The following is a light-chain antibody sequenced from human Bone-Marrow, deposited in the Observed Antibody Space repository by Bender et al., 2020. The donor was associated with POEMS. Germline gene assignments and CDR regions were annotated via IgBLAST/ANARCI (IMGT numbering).Light chain of an antibody. J-gene: IGLJ1*01. CDR1: SSDADDYKY. CDR2: DVS. V-gene: IGLV2-14*03. CDR3: SSYTDSSTSSWV. Sequence: QSALTQPASVSGSPGQSITISCTGTSSDADDYKYVSWYQQHPGKAPKLMIYDVSNRPSGVSNRFSGSKSGNTASLTISGLQAEDEADYYCSSYTDSSTSSWVFGTGTKVTAL.